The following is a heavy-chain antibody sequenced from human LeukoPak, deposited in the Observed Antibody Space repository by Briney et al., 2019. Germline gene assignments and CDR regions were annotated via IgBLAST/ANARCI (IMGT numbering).Heavy chain of an antibody. V-gene: IGHV1-2*02. D-gene: IGHD2-8*01. CDR2: INPNSGGT. Sequence: GASVKVSXKASGYTFTGYYIHWVRQAPGQGLEWMGWINPNSGGTSYAQKFQGRVTMTKDTSISTAYMELRRLRSDDTAVYYCASFNCNNGVCYNFDYWGQGTLVTVSS. J-gene: IGHJ4*02. CDR1: GYTFTGYY. CDR3: ASFNCNNGVCYNFDY.